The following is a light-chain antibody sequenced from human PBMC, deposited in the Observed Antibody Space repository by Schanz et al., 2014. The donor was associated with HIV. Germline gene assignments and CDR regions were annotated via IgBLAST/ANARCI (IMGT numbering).Light chain of an antibody. Sequence: EIVLTQSPGTLSLSPGERATLSCRASQSISTYLAWYQQKPGQAPRLLMYDASNRATGIPARFSGSGSGTDFTLTISSLEPEDFAVYYCQQYDRSPYTFGGGTKVEIK. CDR2: DAS. CDR1: QSISTY. V-gene: IGKV3-11*01. CDR3: QQYDRSPYT. J-gene: IGKJ4*01.